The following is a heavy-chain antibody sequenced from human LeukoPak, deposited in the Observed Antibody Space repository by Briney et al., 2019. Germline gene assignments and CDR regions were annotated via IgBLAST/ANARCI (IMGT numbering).Heavy chain of an antibody. CDR1: GFTFSHAW. V-gene: IGHV3-23*01. CDR2: ISGSGETT. CDR3: AQAPSVPAASE. J-gene: IGHJ4*02. D-gene: IGHD2-2*01. Sequence: PGGSLRLSCTTSGFTFSHAWMTWVRQAPGKGLEWVSTISGSGETTYYADSVKGRFTISRDKTKNTLYLQMNSLRAEDTAIYYCAQAPSVPAASEWGQGTLVTVSS.